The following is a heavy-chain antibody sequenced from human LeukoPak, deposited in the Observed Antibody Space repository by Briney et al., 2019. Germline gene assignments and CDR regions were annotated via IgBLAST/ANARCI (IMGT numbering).Heavy chain of an antibody. CDR2: IWHDGSNK. J-gene: IGHJ6*02. Sequence: GGSLRLSCAASGFTFSSYGMHWVRQAPGKGLEWVAVIWHDGSNKYYADSVKGRFTISRDNSKNTLYLQMNSLRAEDTAVYYCARDRYYYGSGSYFPSDYYYGMDVWGQGTTVTVSS. CDR1: GFTFSSYG. V-gene: IGHV3-33*01. CDR3: ARDRYYYGSGSYFPSDYYYGMDV. D-gene: IGHD3-10*01.